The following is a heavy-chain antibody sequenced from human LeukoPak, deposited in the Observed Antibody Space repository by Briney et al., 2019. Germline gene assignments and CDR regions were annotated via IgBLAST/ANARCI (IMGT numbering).Heavy chain of an antibody. CDR3: ANIPRGYYYDSNL. V-gene: IGHV3-23*01. Sequence: GGSLRLSCAASGFTFSSYAMSWVRQAPGKGLEWVSAISGSGGSTYYADSVKGRFTISRDNSKNTLYLQMNSLRAEGTAVYYCANIPRGYYYDSNLGGQGTLVTVSS. CDR1: GFTFSSYA. D-gene: IGHD3-22*01. J-gene: IGHJ4*02. CDR2: ISGSGGST.